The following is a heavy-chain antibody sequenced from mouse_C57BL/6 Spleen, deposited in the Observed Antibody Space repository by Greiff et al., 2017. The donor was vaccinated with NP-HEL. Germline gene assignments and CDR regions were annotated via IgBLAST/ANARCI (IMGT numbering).Heavy chain of an antibody. J-gene: IGHJ2*01. CDR1: GYAFSSSW. V-gene: IGHV1-82*01. Sequence: VQLQQSGPELVKPRASVKISCKASGYAFSSSWMNWVKQRPGKGLEWIGRIYPGDGDTNYNGKFKGKATLTADKSSSTAYMQLSSLTSEDSAVYFCARGITTVVADYFDYWGQGTTLTVSS. CDR3: ARGITTVVADYFDY. D-gene: IGHD1-1*01. CDR2: IYPGDGDT.